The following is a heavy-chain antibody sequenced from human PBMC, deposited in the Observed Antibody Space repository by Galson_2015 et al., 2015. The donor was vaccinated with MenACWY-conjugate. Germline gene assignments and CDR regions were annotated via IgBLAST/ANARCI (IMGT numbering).Heavy chain of an antibody. CDR3: ALFGVAGRTF. CDR2: IYSGGST. D-gene: IGHD3-3*01. J-gene: IGHJ4*02. Sequence: SLRLSCAASGFTVSSNYMSWVRQAPGKGLEWVSVIYSGGSTYYADSVKGRFTISRDNAKNTLYLQINSPRTEDTAVYYCALFGVAGRTFWGQGSLVTVSS. CDR1: GFTVSSNY. V-gene: IGHV3-66*01.